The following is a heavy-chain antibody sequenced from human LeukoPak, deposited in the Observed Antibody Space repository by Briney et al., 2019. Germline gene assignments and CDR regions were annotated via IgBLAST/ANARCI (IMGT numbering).Heavy chain of an antibody. CDR1: GGSISSGSYY. CDR2: IYTSGST. Sequence: PSQTLSLTCTVSGGSISSGSYYWSWIRQPAGKGLEWIGRIYTSGSTNYNPSLKSRVTISVDTSKNQFSLKLSSVTAADTAVYYCARDMVRGALYYYYYMDVWGKGTTVTVPS. CDR3: ARDMVRGALYYYYYMDV. D-gene: IGHD3-10*01. J-gene: IGHJ6*03. V-gene: IGHV4-61*02.